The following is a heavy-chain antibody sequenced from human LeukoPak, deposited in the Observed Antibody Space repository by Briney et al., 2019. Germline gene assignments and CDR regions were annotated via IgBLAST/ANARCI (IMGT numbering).Heavy chain of an antibody. CDR1: GFTFSSYS. D-gene: IGHD6-13*01. CDR2: ISSSSNYI. J-gene: IGHJ4*02. V-gene: IGHV3-21*04. CDR3: SKASSGWSELEY. Sequence: GGSLRLSCEASGFTFSSYSMNWVRQAPGKGLEWVSSISSSSNYIYYADSVKGRFTISRDNSKNSLYLQMNSLRTEDTSFYYCSKASSGWSELEYWGQGTLVTVSS.